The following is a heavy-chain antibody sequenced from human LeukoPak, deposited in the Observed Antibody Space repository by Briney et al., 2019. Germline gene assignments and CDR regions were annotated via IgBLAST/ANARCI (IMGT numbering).Heavy chain of an antibody. V-gene: IGHV3-64*01. CDR3: AREIKDDFWSGQTYFDY. CDR2: ISSNGGST. J-gene: IGHJ4*02. D-gene: IGHD3-3*01. CDR1: GFTFSSYA. Sequence: PGGSLRLSCAASGFTFSSYAMHWVRQAPGKGREYVSAISSNGGSTYYANSVKGRFTISRDNSKNTLYHQMGSLRAEDMAVYYCAREIKDDFWSGQTYFDYWGQGTLVTVSS.